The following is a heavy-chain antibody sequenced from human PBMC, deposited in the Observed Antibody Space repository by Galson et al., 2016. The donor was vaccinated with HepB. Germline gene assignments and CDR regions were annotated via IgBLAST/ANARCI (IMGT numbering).Heavy chain of an antibody. Sequence: SETLSLTCTVSGGSISNYYWSWIRQPPGKGLEWIGYIYYSGNSNYNPSLKSRVTMSLDTSKKQFSLKLSSVTAADTAVYYCAGEEWELLGAASGLDVWGQGTTVSVSS. D-gene: IGHD1-26*01. CDR1: GGSISNYY. CDR3: AGEEWELLGAASGLDV. J-gene: IGHJ6*02. V-gene: IGHV4-59*01. CDR2: IYYSGNS.